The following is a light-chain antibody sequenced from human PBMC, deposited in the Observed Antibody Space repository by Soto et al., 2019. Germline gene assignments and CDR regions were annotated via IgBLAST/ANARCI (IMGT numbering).Light chain of an antibody. J-gene: IGKJ4*01. CDR1: QSVSSSY. Sequence: LTQYPGTLSLSPGERATLSCRASQSVSSSYLAWYQQKPGQPPRLLIYDASNRATGIPARLSGSGSGTEFTLTISSLEPEDFAVYYCQQRSNWPTFGGGTKVDIK. CDR3: QQRSNWPT. V-gene: IGKV3D-20*02. CDR2: DAS.